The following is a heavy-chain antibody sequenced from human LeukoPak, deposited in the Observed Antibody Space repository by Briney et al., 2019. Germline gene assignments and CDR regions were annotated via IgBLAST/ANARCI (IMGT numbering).Heavy chain of an antibody. D-gene: IGHD4-23*01. V-gene: IGHV4-39*07. J-gene: IGHJ3*02. CDR3: ARSVHGGNSGAFDI. CDR2: IYYSGST. Sequence: SETLSLTCTVSGGSISSSSYYWGWIRQPPGKGLEWIGSIYYSGSTYYNPSLKSRVTMSVDTSKNQFSLKLSSVTAVDTAVYYCARSVHGGNSGAFDIWGQGTMVTVSS. CDR1: GGSISSSSYY.